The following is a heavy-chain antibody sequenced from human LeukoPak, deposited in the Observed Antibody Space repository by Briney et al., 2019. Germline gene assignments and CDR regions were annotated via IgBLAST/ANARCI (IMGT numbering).Heavy chain of an antibody. CDR3: ARDLGITGITSVGWLDP. D-gene: IGHD1-7*01. V-gene: IGHV1-46*03. CDR1: GYTFTSYY. Sequence: ASVKVSCKASGYTFTSYYMHWVRQAPGQGLEWMGIINPSGGSTSYAQKFQGRVTMTRDTSTSTVYMELSSLRSEDTAVYYCARDLGITGITSVGWLDPWGQGTLVTVSS. CDR2: INPSGGST. J-gene: IGHJ5*02.